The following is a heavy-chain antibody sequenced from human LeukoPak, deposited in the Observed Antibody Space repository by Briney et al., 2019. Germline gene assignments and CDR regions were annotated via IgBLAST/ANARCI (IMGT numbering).Heavy chain of an antibody. Sequence: GGSLRLSCAASGFTFSDYYMSWIRQAPGKGLERVSYMSSSGSTVYYADSVKGRFTFSRDNAKNSLYLQMNSLRAEDTAVYYCARDLARVVVSALDVWGKGTTVTVSS. D-gene: IGHD3-22*01. CDR1: GFTFSDYY. J-gene: IGHJ6*04. CDR3: ARDLARVVVSALDV. CDR2: MSSSGSTV. V-gene: IGHV3-11*04.